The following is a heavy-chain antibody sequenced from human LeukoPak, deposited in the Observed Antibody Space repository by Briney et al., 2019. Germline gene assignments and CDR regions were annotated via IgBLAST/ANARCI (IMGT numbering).Heavy chain of an antibody. V-gene: IGHV4-34*01. CDR1: GGSFSGYY. Sequence: SSETLSLTCAVYGGSFSGYYWSWIRQPPGKGLEWIGEINHSGSTNYNPSLKSRVTISVDTSKSQFSLKLSSVTAADTAVYYCASSEGYYYYGMDVWGQGTTGTVSS. J-gene: IGHJ6*02. CDR3: ASSEGYYYYGMDV. CDR2: INHSGST.